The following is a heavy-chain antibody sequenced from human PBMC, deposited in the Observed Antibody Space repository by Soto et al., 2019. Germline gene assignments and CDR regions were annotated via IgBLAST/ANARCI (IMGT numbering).Heavy chain of an antibody. J-gene: IGHJ3*02. CDR1: GGSISSSGYY. CDR2: IYYSGST. Sequence: SETLSLTCTVSGGSISSSGYYWGWIRQPPGKGLEWIGSIYYSGSTYYNPSLKSRVTISVDTSKNQFSLKLSSVTAADTAVYYCARFSFGVVSYAFDIWGQGTMVTVSS. D-gene: IGHD3-3*01. CDR3: ARFSFGVVSYAFDI. V-gene: IGHV4-39*01.